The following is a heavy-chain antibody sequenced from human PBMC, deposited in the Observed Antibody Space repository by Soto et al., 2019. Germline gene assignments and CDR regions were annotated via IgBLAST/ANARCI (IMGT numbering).Heavy chain of an antibody. CDR2: ISDSGTST. V-gene: IGHV3-23*01. CDR1: GFTFSTYA. J-gene: IGHJ3*02. CDR3: AKGQTGASVMAFDI. D-gene: IGHD7-27*01. Sequence: GGSLRLSCAASGFTFSTYAMNWVRQAPGKGLEWVSAISDSGTSTYYGDSVKGRFTISRDNSKNTLYLQMDSLRADDQAVYYCAKGQTGASVMAFDIWGQGTMVTVSS.